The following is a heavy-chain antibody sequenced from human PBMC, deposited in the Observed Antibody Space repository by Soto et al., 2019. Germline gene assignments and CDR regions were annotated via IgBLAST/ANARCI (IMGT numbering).Heavy chain of an antibody. J-gene: IGHJ6*02. Sequence: EVQLVESGGGLVKPGGSLRLSCAASGFTFSSYSMNWVRQAPGKGLEWVSSISSSSSYIYYADSVKGRFTISRDNAKNSLYLQMNSLRAEDTAVYYCARDRLPYYPSRYSWPNTYYYYYGMDVWGQGTTVTVSS. V-gene: IGHV3-21*01. D-gene: IGHD3-9*01. CDR3: ARDRLPYYPSRYSWPNTYYYYYGMDV. CDR1: GFTFSSYS. CDR2: ISSSSSYI.